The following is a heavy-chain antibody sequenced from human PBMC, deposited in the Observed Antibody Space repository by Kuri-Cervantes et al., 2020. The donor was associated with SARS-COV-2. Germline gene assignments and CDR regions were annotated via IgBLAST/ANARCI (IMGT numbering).Heavy chain of an antibody. J-gene: IGHJ5*02. CDR3: ARRTNVGVVPVFDP. Sequence: ESLKISCTVSGGSISSRTYYWGWIRQPPGKGLEWVGNIYYSGSTYYNPSLKSRLTVSVGTSKNQFSLKLTSVTAADTAVYYCARRTNVGVVPVFDPWGQGTLVTVSS. CDR1: GGSISSRTYY. D-gene: IGHD3-3*01. CDR2: IYYSGST. V-gene: IGHV4-39*01.